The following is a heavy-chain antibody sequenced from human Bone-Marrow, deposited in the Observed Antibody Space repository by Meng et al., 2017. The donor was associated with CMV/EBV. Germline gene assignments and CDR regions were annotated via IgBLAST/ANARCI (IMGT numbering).Heavy chain of an antibody. V-gene: IGHV3-48*04. CDR1: GFTFSNYG. D-gene: IGHD1-7*01. Sequence: GGSLRLSCAASGFTFSNYGMSWVRQAPGKGLEWVSYISSSGSTIYYADSVKGRFTISRDNAKNSLYLQMNSLRAEDTAVYYCARDWRGWNYGYYYGMDVWGQGTTVTVSS. CDR2: ISSSGSTI. CDR3: ARDWRGWNYGYYYGMDV. J-gene: IGHJ6*02.